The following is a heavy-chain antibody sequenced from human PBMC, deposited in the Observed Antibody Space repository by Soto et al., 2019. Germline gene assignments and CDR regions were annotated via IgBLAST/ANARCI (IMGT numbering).Heavy chain of an antibody. V-gene: IGHV4-39*01. CDR3: SGIARYCSGGSCYGGAFDI. Sequence: SETLSLTCTVSGGSISSSSYYWGWIRQPPGQGLEWIGSIYYSGSTYYNPSLKSRVTISVDTSKNQFSLKLSPVTAADTAVYYCSGIARYCSGGSCYGGAFDIWGQGTMVTVSS. CDR2: IYYSGST. CDR1: GGSISSSSYY. D-gene: IGHD2-15*01. J-gene: IGHJ3*02.